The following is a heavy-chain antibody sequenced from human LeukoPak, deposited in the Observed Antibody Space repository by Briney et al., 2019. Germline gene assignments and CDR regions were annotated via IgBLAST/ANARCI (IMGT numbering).Heavy chain of an antibody. Sequence: SETLSLTCTVSGGSISSSSYYWGWIRQPPGKGLEWIGSIYYSGSTYYNPSLKSRVTISVDTSKNQFSLKLSSVTAADTAVYYCAETGYSCSAELDPWGQGTLVTVSS. CDR3: AETGYSCSAELDP. CDR2: IYYSGST. D-gene: IGHD6-13*01. CDR1: GGSISSSSYY. V-gene: IGHV4-39*01. J-gene: IGHJ5*02.